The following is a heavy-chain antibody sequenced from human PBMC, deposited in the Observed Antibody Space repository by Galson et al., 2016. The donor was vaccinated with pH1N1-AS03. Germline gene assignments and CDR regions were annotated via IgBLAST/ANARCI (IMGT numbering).Heavy chain of an antibody. D-gene: IGHD5-12*01. CDR1: GFTVTRND. CDR2: IAATGPT. V-gene: IGHV3-13*01. Sequence: SLRLSCAASGFTVTRNDMHWVRQATGKGLEWVSIIAATGPTHYADSVKGRFTISREIPQNSLYLQMDSLRADDTAVYYRAVWGYISGTHGLDVWGKGTTVTVSS. CDR3: AVWGYISGTHGLDV. J-gene: IGHJ6*04.